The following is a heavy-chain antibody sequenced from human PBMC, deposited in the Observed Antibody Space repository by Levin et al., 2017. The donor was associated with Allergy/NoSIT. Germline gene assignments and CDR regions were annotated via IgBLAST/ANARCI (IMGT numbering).Heavy chain of an antibody. CDR2: INQDGSEK. V-gene: IGHV3-7*04. CDR1: GFTFSNYW. CDR3: ARTYYDSGSFWGY. D-gene: IGHD3-10*01. J-gene: IGHJ4*02. Sequence: PGGSLRLSCAASGFTFSNYWMSWVRQAPGKGLEWVASINQDGSEKYYVDSVKGRFTISRDNAKNSLYLQMNSLRAEDTAAYYCARTYYDSGSFWGYWGQGTLVTVSS.